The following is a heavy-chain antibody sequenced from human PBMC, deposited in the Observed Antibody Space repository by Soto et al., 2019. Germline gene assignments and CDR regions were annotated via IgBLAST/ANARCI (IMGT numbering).Heavy chain of an antibody. D-gene: IGHD3-3*01. J-gene: IGHJ6*02. Sequence: SETLSLTCIVSGGSIRTLDYSWNWIRQPPGKAPESIGYVYENGNAYPEPSLKSRVTISIDVAKNQFSLKMTSITAGDTAVYYCAIGGGQIYYSGMDVWGQGTTVTVSS. V-gene: IGHV4-61*05. CDR1: GGSIRTLDYS. CDR3: AIGGGQIYYSGMDV. CDR2: VYENGNA.